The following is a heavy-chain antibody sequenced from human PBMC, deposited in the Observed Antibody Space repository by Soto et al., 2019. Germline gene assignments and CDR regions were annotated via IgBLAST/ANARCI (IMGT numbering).Heavy chain of an antibody. CDR2: VYYGENT. CDR3: ARPQFSGTYHDPFKI. Sequence: SETLSLTCTVSGHSISSSTYYWGWLRQPPGRGLEWIGSVYYGENTYYNPSLKSRVTISVDTSKNLFSLNLSSVTAADTAMYYCARPQFSGTYHDPFKIWGPGTTVTVS. V-gene: IGHV4-39*02. CDR1: GHSISSSTYY. D-gene: IGHD1-26*01. J-gene: IGHJ3*02.